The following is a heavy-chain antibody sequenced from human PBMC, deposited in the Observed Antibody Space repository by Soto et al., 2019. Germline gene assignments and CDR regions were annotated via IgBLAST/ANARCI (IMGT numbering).Heavy chain of an antibody. V-gene: IGHV3-7*01. D-gene: IGHD6-13*01. J-gene: IGHJ4*02. Sequence: GGSLRLSCAASGFTFSSYWMSWVRQAPGKGLEWVANTKQDGSEKYYVDSVKGRFTISRDNAKNSLYLQMNSLRAEDTAVYYCARDQRGIAAAAAFDYWGQGTLVTVSS. CDR3: ARDQRGIAAAAAFDY. CDR1: GFTFSSYW. CDR2: TKQDGSEK.